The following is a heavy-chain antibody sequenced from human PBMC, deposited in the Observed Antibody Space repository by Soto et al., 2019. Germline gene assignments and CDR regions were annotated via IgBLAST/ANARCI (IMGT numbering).Heavy chain of an antibody. CDR3: ARVRVIRGVIPSHFGL. V-gene: IGHV1-69*06. D-gene: IGHD3-10*01. CDR1: GGTFKSYG. CDR2: IIPLYGTV. Sequence: QAHLAQSGAEVKKPGSSVTVSCKASGGTFKSYGISWVRQAPGQVLDWMGVIIPLYGTVNYAQKFQGRVSITADKSTSTAYMDLNSLRSDDTAVYYCARVRVIRGVIPSHFGLWGQGTQVTVSS. J-gene: IGHJ4*02.